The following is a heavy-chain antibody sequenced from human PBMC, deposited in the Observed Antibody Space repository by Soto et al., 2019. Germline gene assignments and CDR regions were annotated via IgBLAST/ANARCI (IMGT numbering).Heavy chain of an antibody. CDR3: ARDCSSTSCYAYP. CDR1: GGTFSSYT. D-gene: IGHD2-2*01. V-gene: IGHV1-69*08. J-gene: IGHJ5*02. Sequence: QVQLVQSGAEVKKPGSSVKVSCKASGGTFSSYTISWVRQAPGQGLEWMGRIIPILGIANYAQKFQGRVTXTXEXXTSRAYMELRRLRSEDTAVYYCARDCSSTSCYAYPWGQGTLVTVSS. CDR2: IIPILGIA.